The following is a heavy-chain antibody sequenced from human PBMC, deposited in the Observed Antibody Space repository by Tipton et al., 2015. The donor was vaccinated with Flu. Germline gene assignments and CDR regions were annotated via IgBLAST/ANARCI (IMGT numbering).Heavy chain of an antibody. Sequence: SLRLSCAASGFTFSRYAMSWVRQAPGKGLEWISYITSGGSTIYYADSVKGRFTISRDNAKNSLYLQINTLRAEDTAVYYCARGTGISRFFFDYWGQGTLVTVSS. D-gene: IGHD3/OR15-3a*01. V-gene: IGHV3-48*03. J-gene: IGHJ4*02. CDR3: ARGTGISRFFFDY. CDR2: ITSGGSTI. CDR1: GFTFSRYA.